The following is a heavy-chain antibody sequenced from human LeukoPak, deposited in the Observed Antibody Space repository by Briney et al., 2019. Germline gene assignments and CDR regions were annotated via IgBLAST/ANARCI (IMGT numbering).Heavy chain of an antibody. CDR1: GFTFTTHW. Sequence: GGSLRLSCAASGFTFTTHWMSWVRQAPGTGLEWVANIKQDGSDKYYVESVKGRFTISRDNAKNSLYLQMNSLRAEDTAVYYCVRDDDRPDNGLDYWGQGTLVTVSS. V-gene: IGHV3-7*01. CDR3: VRDDDRPDNGLDY. J-gene: IGHJ4*02. D-gene: IGHD3-22*01. CDR2: IKQDGSDK.